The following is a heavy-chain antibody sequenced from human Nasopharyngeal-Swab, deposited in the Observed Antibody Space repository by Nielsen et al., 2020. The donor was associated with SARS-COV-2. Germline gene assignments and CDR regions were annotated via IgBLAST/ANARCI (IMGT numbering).Heavy chain of an antibody. CDR1: GYTFTGYY. CDR3: ARERKDIVVVVAATLDY. CDR2: INPNSGGT. Sequence: ASVKVSCKASGYTFTGYYMHWVRQAPGQGLEWMGRINPNSGGTNYAQKFQGRVTMTRDTSISTAYMEPSRLRSDDTAVYYCARERKDIVVVVAATLDYWGQGTLVTVSS. D-gene: IGHD2-15*01. J-gene: IGHJ4*02. V-gene: IGHV1-2*06.